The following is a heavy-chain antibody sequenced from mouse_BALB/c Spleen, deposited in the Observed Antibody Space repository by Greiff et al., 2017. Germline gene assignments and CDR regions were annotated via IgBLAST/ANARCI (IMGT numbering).Heavy chain of an antibody. CDR3: ARDYYGSFDY. D-gene: IGHD1-1*01. Sequence: DVKLQESGPGLVKPSQSLSLTCTVTGYSITSDYAWNWIRQFPGNKLEWMGYISYSGSTSYNPSLKSRISITRDTSKNQFFLQLNSVTTEDTATYYCARDYYGSFDYWGQGTTLTVSS. CDR2: ISYSGST. V-gene: IGHV3-2*02. J-gene: IGHJ2*01. CDR1: GYSITSDYA.